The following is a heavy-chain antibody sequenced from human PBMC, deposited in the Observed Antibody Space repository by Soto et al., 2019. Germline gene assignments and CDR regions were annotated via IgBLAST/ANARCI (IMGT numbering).Heavy chain of an antibody. CDR2: IIPIFGTA. D-gene: IGHD2-8*01. CDR3: ATDGDCTNGVCPAYYFDY. Sequence: QVQLVQSGAEVKKPGSSVKVSCKASGGTFSSYAISWVRQAPGQGLEWMGGIIPIFGTANYAQKFQGRVTITADESTSTAYMELSGLRSEDTAVYYCATDGDCTNGVCPAYYFDYWGQGTLVTVSS. V-gene: IGHV1-69*12. J-gene: IGHJ4*02. CDR1: GGTFSSYA.